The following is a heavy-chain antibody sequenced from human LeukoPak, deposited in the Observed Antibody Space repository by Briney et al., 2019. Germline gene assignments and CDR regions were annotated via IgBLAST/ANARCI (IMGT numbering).Heavy chain of an antibody. D-gene: IGHD3-16*01. CDR3: ATQRGSYLWGTDFDY. CDR2: INPNSGDT. Sequence: ASVKVSCKASGYTFTGYYMHWVRQAPGQGLEWMGWINPNSGDTKFAREFQGRVTMTRDTSISTAYMGLGRLRSDDTAVYYCATQRGSYLWGTDFDYWGQGTLVTVSS. J-gene: IGHJ4*02. V-gene: IGHV1-2*02. CDR1: GYTFTGYY.